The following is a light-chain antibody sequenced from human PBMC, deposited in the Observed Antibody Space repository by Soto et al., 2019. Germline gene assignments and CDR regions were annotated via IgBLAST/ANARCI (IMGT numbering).Light chain of an antibody. CDR2: AAS. CDR1: QTISNY. Sequence: DIQMTQSPSSLSASVGDRVTITCRASQTISNYLNWYQQKPGKAPKLLIYAASSLQSVVPSRFSGSGSGTDFTLTISSLQPEDFATYYCQHSYSRPWTFGQGTKVEIK. CDR3: QHSYSRPWT. V-gene: IGKV1-39*01. J-gene: IGKJ1*01.